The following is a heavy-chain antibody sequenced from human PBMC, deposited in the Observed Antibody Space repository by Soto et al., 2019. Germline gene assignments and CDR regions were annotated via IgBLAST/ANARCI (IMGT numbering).Heavy chain of an antibody. CDR1: GCTFSSYI. CDR2: ITADGGGT. Sequence: GWLRGSGPASGCTFSSYIMNWVRQAPGKGLEWISTITADGGGTFYADSVKGRFTISRDNSKNTLYLQMANLRAEDTALYYCAKDRGVSGWPEFDCWDQRT. J-gene: IGHJ4*02. V-gene: IGHV3-23*01. CDR3: AKDRGVSGWPEFDC. D-gene: IGHD6-19*01.